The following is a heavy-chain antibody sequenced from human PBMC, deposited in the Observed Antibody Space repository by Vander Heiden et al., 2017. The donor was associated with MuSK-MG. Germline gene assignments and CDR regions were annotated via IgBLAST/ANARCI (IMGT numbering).Heavy chain of an antibody. J-gene: IGHJ4*02. CDR2: IKQDGSEK. CDR1: GFTFSSYW. CDR3: ARDKYYDFWSGFYGLDY. Sequence: EVQLVESGGGLVQPGGSLRLSCAASGFTFSSYWMSWVRQAPGKGLEWVANIKQDGSEKYYVDAVKGRFTISRDNAKNSLYLQMNSLRVEDTAVYYCARDKYYDFWSGFYGLDYCGQGTLVTVSS. V-gene: IGHV3-7*01. D-gene: IGHD3-3*01.